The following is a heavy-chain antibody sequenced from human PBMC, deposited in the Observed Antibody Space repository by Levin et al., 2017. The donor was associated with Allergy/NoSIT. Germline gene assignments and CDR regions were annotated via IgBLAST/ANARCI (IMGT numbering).Heavy chain of an antibody. CDR1: GGSFSGYY. D-gene: IGHD2-15*01. CDR3: ARSRRGGYLDY. J-gene: IGHJ4*02. Sequence: GSLRLSCAVYGGSFSGYYWSWIRQPPGKGLEWIGEINHSGSTNYNPSLKSRVTISVDTSKNQFSLKLSSVTAADTAVYYCARSRRGGYLDYWGQGTLVTVSS. V-gene: IGHV4-34*01. CDR2: INHSGST.